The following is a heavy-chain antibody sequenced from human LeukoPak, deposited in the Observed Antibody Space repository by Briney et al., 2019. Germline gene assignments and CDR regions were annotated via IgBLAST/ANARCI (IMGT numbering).Heavy chain of an antibody. J-gene: IGHJ4*02. CDR3: ACSMVRGVIISQFDY. D-gene: IGHD3-10*01. Sequence: PSETMSLTCAVSGYSISSGYYWGWIRQPPGKGLEWIGSIYHSGNTYYNPSLKSRVTISVDTSKNQFSLKLSSVTAADTAVYYCACSMVRGVIISQFDYWGQGTLVTVSS. CDR1: GYSISSGYY. CDR2: IYHSGNT. V-gene: IGHV4-38-2*01.